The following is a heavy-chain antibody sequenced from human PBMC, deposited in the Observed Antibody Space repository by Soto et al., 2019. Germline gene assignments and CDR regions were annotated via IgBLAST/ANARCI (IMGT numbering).Heavy chain of an antibody. Sequence: QVQLVQSGAEVKKPGSSVKVSCKASGGTFSSYAISWVRQAPGQGLEWMGGIIPIFGTANYAQKFQGRVTITADESTSTAYRELSSLRSEDTAVYYCASWTTERNPGLGGFDLWCRGTLVTVS. D-gene: IGHD4-17*01. CDR2: IIPIFGTA. CDR3: ASWTTERNPGLGGFDL. J-gene: IGHJ2*01. CDR1: GGTFSSYA. V-gene: IGHV1-69*01.